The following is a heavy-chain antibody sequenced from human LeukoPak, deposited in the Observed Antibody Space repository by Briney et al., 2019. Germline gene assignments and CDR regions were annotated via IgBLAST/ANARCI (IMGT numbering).Heavy chain of an antibody. J-gene: IGHJ4*02. D-gene: IGHD3-22*01. Sequence: GGSLRLSCAASGFTFSSYAMSWVRQAPGKGLEWVSAISGSGGSTYYADSVKGRFTISRDNSKNTLYLQMNSLRAEDTAVYYCAKDPLSSHYYGSSVPEEAPVWGQGTLVTVSS. CDR2: ISGSGGST. CDR3: AKDPLSSHYYGSSVPEEAPV. V-gene: IGHV3-23*01. CDR1: GFTFSSYA.